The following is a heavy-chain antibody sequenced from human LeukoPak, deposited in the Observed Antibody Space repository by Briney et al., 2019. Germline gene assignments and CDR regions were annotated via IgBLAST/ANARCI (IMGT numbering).Heavy chain of an antibody. D-gene: IGHD4-17*01. CDR1: RGSINLYY. V-gene: IGHV4-59*08. Sequence: SETLSLTCTVSRGSINLYYWSWIRQPPGKGLEWIGCIYYSGSTNYNPSLKSRVTISVDTSKNQFSLRLSSVTAADTAVYYCARHVAVTPWYFDLWGRGTLVTVSS. CDR3: ARHVAVTPWYFDL. J-gene: IGHJ2*01. CDR2: IYYSGST.